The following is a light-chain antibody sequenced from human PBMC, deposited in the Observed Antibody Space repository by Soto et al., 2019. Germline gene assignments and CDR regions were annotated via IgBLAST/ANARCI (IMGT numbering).Light chain of an antibody. Sequence: QSVLTQPASVSGSPGQSITISCTGTSSDVGSYNYVSWYQLHPGKAPKLMIYEVSNRPSGVSNRFSGSKSGETASLTISGLQAEDEADYCSSYTNRTALYVSGTGTKVTVL. V-gene: IGLV2-14*01. CDR2: EVS. CDR1: SSDVGSYNY. CDR3: SSYTNRTALYV. J-gene: IGLJ1*01.